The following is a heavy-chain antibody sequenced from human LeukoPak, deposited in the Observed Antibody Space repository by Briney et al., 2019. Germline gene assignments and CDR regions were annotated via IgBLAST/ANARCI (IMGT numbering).Heavy chain of an antibody. V-gene: IGHV1-46*01. CDR3: AGGAVAGALDAFDI. D-gene: IGHD6-19*01. Sequence: ASVKVSCKASGYTFTSYYMHWVRHPPGQGLELMGIINPSGGSTSYAQKFQGRVTMTRDTSTSTVYMELSSLRSEDTAVYYCAGGAVAGALDAFDIWGQGTMVTVSS. CDR1: GYTFTSYY. J-gene: IGHJ3*02. CDR2: INPSGGST.